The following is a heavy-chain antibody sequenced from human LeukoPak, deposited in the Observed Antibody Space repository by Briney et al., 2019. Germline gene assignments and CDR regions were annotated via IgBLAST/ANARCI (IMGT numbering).Heavy chain of an antibody. Sequence: SETLSLTCTVSGYSISSGYYWGWIRQPPGKGLEWIGSIYYSGSTYYNPSLKSRVTISVDTSKNQFSLKLSSVTAADTAVYYCARGASPVAGPKWGQGTLVTVSS. V-gene: IGHV4-38-2*02. D-gene: IGHD6-19*01. CDR3: ARGASPVAGPK. CDR1: GYSISSGYY. J-gene: IGHJ4*02. CDR2: IYYSGST.